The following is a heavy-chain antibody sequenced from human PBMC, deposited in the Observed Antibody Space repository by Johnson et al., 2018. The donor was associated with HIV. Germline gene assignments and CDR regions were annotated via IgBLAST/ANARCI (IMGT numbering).Heavy chain of an antibody. CDR1: GFIFEDYA. V-gene: IGHV3-66*01. CDR2: IYRGGNT. D-gene: IGHD5-24*01. J-gene: IGHJ3*02. Sequence: VQLVESGGVVLQPGGSLRLSCAASGFIFEDYAMHWVCQVSGKSLEWVSVIYRGGNTYYADSVKGRFTISRDSSKNTLYLQMNSLRAEDTAVYYCARACRDGYTCDAFDIWGQGTMVTVSS. CDR3: ARACRDGYTCDAFDI.